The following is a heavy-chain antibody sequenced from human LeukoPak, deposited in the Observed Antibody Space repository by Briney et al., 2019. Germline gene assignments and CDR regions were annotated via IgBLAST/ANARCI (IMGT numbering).Heavy chain of an antibody. CDR3: AKEIYYDSSAFFDY. CDR1: GFSFSSYG. Sequence: GRSLRLSCAASGFSFSSYGMHWVRQAPGKGLEWVAVIGYDGSNKYYADSVKGRFTISRDDSKNTLYLQMNSLRTEDTAVYFCAKEIYYDSSAFFDYWGQGTLVTVSS. CDR2: IGYDGSNK. J-gene: IGHJ4*02. D-gene: IGHD3-22*01. V-gene: IGHV3-30*18.